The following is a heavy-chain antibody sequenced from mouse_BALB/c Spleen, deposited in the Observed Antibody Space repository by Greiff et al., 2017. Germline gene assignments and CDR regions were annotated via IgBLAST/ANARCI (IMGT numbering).Heavy chain of an antibody. D-gene: IGHD1-1*01. V-gene: IGHV1S135*01. CDR2: IDPFNGGT. CDR3: ASMLQRIAY. Sequence: EVKLQESGPELMKPGASVKISCKASGFSFTSYYMHWVKQGPGKSLEWMGYIDPFNGGTSYNQKFKSMTTLTVNNYASTAYMHLSSLTTENSAVYNCASMLQRIAYWGQGTLVTVSA. CDR1: GFSFTSYY. J-gene: IGHJ3*01.